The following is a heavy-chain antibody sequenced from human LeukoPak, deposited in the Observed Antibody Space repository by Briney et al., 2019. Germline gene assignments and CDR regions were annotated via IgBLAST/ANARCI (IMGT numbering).Heavy chain of an antibody. J-gene: IGHJ4*02. CDR3: AKDRSSGWYLMDY. CDR2: IYPGDSDT. D-gene: IGHD6-19*01. V-gene: IGHV5-51*01. CDR1: GYSFTSYW. Sequence: GESLKISCKGSGYSFTSYWIGWVRQMPGKGLEWMGIIYPGDSDTRYSPSFQGQVTISADKSISTAYLQWSSLKASDTALYYCAKDRSSGWYLMDYWGQGTLVTVSS.